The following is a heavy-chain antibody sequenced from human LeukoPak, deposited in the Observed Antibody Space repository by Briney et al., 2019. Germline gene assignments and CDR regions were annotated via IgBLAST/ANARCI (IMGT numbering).Heavy chain of an antibody. CDR1: GGSISSSSYY. D-gene: IGHD3-10*01. CDR2: IYYSGST. Sequence: SETLSLTCTVSGGSISSSSYYWGWIRQPPGKGLEWIGSIYYSGSTYYNPSLKSRVTISVDTSKNQFSLKLSSVTAADTAVYYCARLNYGSGSYVAYWGQGTLVTVSS. CDR3: ARLNYGSGSYVAY. V-gene: IGHV4-39*01. J-gene: IGHJ4*02.